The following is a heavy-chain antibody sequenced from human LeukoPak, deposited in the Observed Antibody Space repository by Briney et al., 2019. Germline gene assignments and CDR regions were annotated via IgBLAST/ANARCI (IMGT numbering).Heavy chain of an antibody. Sequence: SETLSLTCTVSGYSISSGYYWGWIRQPPGKGLEWIGSIYHSGSTYYNPSLKSRVTISVDTSKNQFSLKLSSVTAADTAVYYCARTSPTVSKLRAPNDYWGQGTLVTVSS. V-gene: IGHV4-38-2*02. D-gene: IGHD4-17*01. CDR3: ARTSPTVSKLRAPNDY. J-gene: IGHJ4*02. CDR2: IYHSGST. CDR1: GYSISSGYY.